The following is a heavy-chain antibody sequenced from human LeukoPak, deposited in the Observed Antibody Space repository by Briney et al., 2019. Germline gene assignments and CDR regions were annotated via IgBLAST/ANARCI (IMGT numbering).Heavy chain of an antibody. Sequence: PGGSLRLSCVASGFTFSSHGINWVHQAPGNGLEWVSGIIPSGHTTYYADSVRGRFTISRDNSRNTLYLQMNSLRAEDTAVYYCAKDDRWLQFCCWGQGTLVTVSA. CDR1: GFTFSSHG. D-gene: IGHD5-24*01. V-gene: IGHV3-23*01. J-gene: IGHJ4*02. CDR3: AKDDRWLQFCC. CDR2: IIPSGHTT.